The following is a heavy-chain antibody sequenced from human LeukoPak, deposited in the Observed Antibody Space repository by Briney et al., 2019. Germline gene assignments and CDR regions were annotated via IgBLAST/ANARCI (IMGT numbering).Heavy chain of an antibody. CDR1: GLTFSRYS. D-gene: IGHD6-13*01. CDR2: ISASGGAA. CDR3: AKDAAGPEY. Sequence: GGSLGLSCVVSGLTFSRYSMSWVRQAPGKGLEWVSGISASGGAAWYPDSVKGRFTISRDNSKNTLFLQMNSLRVEDTAMYYCAKDAAGPEYWGQGTRVTVSS. V-gene: IGHV3-23*01. J-gene: IGHJ4*02.